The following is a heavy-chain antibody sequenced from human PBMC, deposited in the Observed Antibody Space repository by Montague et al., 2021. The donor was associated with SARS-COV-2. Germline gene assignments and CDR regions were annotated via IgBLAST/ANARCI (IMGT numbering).Heavy chain of an antibody. Sequence: SETLSLTCAVYGGSFSGYYWTWIRQSPGKGLEWIAEINHSGTTNXSFNPSLRSRVTISVDTSKSQFSLKLSSVTAADTGVYYCARWDPQTLTLIGLRGKSASDYWGQGTLVTVSS. D-gene: IGHD4-23*01. J-gene: IGHJ4*02. CDR2: INHSGTT. V-gene: IGHV4-34*01. CDR1: GGSFSGYY. CDR3: ARWDPQTLTLIGLRGKSASDY.